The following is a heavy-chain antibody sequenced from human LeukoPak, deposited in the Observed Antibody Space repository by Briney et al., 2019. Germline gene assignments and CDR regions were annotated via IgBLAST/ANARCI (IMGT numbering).Heavy chain of an antibody. V-gene: IGHV3-48*03. J-gene: IGHJ6*02. D-gene: IGHD3-3*01. CDR1: GFTFTSYD. CDR3: ARPPSITNPYYGLDV. CDR2: ISSSGGTI. Sequence: GGSPRLSCAASGFTFTSYDMNWVRQAPGKGLEWVSYISSSGGTIYYTDSVKGRFTISRDNAKNSLFLQMNSLRAEDTAVYYCARPPSITNPYYGLDVWGQGTTVTVSS.